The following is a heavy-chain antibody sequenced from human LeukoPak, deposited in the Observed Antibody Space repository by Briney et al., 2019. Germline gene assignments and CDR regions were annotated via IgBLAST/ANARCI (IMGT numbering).Heavy chain of an antibody. Sequence: PGGSLRLSCAASGFTFSNYAMSWVRQAPGKGLEWVSAMSGSGGSTYYAGSVKARFTISRDNSKNTLYLQMNSLRAEDTAVYYCAGQYQLLSNAFDIWGQGTLVTVSS. CDR1: GFTFSNYA. V-gene: IGHV3-23*01. D-gene: IGHD2-2*01. CDR3: AGQYQLLSNAFDI. CDR2: MSGSGGST. J-gene: IGHJ3*02.